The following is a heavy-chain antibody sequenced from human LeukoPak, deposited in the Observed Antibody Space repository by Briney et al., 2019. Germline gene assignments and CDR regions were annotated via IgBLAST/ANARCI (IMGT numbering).Heavy chain of an antibody. J-gene: IGHJ4*02. Sequence: GGSLRLSCAASGFTFSCYSMNWVRQAPGKGLDWVSSISSSSSYIYYADSVKGRFTISRDNAKNSLYLQMNSLRAEDTAVYYCARLAAAATFYWGQGTLVTVSS. D-gene: IGHD6-13*01. V-gene: IGHV3-21*01. CDR3: ARLAAAATFY. CDR2: ISSSSSYI. CDR1: GFTFSCYS.